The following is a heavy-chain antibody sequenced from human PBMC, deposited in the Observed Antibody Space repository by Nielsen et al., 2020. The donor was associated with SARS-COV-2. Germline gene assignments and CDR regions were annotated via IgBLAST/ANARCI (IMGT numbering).Heavy chain of an antibody. CDR1: GFTFSSYW. CDR3: ARGGFAAALAFDI. V-gene: IGHV3-7*01. J-gene: IGHJ3*02. CDR2: IKQDGSEK. D-gene: IGHD6-13*01. Sequence: GESLKISCAASGFTFSSYWMSWVRQAPGKGLEWVANIKQDGSEKYYVDSVKGRFTISRDNAKNSLYLQMNSLRAEDTAVYYCARGGFAAALAFDIWGQGTMVTVSS.